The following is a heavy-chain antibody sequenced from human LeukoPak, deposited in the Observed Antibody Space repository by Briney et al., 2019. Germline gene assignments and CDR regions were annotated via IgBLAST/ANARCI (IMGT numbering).Heavy chain of an antibody. V-gene: IGHV4-59*01. CDR1: GGSISIYY. D-gene: IGHD1-26*01. CDR2: TYNSGST. J-gene: IGHJ5*02. Sequence: PSETLSLTCTVSGGSISIYYWSWIRQPPGKGLEWIGYTYNSGSTNYNPSLKSRVTISVDTSKNQFSLKLSSVTAADTAVYYCARADIIVGALWAEYDWFDPWGQGTLVTVSS. CDR3: ARADIIVGALWAEYDWFDP.